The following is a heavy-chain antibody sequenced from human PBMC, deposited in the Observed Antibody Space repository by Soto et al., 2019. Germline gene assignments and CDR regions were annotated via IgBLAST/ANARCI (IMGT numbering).Heavy chain of an antibody. J-gene: IGHJ6*02. CDR3: AREVAAAVYGMDV. CDR2: ISYDGSNK. V-gene: IGHV3-30-3*01. D-gene: IGHD6-13*01. Sequence: QVQLVESGGGVVQPGRSLRLSCAASGFTFSSYAMHWVRQAPGKGLEWVAVISYDGSNKYYADSVKGRFTISRDNSKNTLYLQMNSLRAEDTAVYYCAREVAAAVYGMDVWGQGTTVTVSS. CDR1: GFTFSSYA.